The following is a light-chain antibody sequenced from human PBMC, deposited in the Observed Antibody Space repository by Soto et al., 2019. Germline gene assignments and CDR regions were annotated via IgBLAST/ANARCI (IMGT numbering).Light chain of an antibody. CDR1: QYISTS. V-gene: IGKV1-9*01. Sequence: DIQRTKSRSSLSASVGDRVTISCRASQYISTSLAWYQVKPRKAPKLLIYAASTLQSGVPSRFSGSGSGTDFTLTISSLQPEDFATYYCQQLESYPSTFGGGTKVDI. CDR3: QQLESYPST. CDR2: AAS. J-gene: IGKJ4*01.